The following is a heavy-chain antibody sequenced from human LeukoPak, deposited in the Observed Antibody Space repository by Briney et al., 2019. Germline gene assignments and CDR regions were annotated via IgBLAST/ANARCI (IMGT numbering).Heavy chain of an antibody. D-gene: IGHD3-10*01. J-gene: IGHJ3*02. V-gene: IGHV4-4*07. CDR2: IYATGST. CDR3: ARDPGYYGSGTRGAFDI. Sequence: SETLSLTCTVSGGSISSYYWSWIRQPAGKGLEWIGRIYATGSTNFNPSLKSRVTMSVDTSKNQFSLKLSSVTAADTAVYYCARDPGYYGSGTRGAFDIWGQGTKVTVSS. CDR1: GGSISSYY.